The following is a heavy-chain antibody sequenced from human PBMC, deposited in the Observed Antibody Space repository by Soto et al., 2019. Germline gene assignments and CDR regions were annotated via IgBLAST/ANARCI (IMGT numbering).Heavy chain of an antibody. V-gene: IGHV4-59*01. CDR2: IYYSGST. CDR1: GGSISSYY. D-gene: IGHD2-2*01. CDR3: ARKVVVVPAANGWFDP. Sequence: LSLTCTVSGGSISSYYWSWIRQPPGKGLEWIGYIYYSGSTNYNPSLKSRVTISADTSKNQFSLKLSSVTAADTAVYYCARKVVVVPAANGWFDPWGQGTLVTVSS. J-gene: IGHJ5*02.